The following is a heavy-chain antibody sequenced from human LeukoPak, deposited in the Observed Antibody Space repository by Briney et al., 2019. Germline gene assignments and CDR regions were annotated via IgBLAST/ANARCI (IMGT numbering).Heavy chain of an antibody. CDR3: ASFSGPPYDYVWGSSRYYY. V-gene: IGHV3-48*01. CDR2: ISSSSSTI. CDR1: GFTFSSYS. Sequence: GGSLRLSCAASGFTFSSYSMNWVRQAPGKGLEWVSYISSSSSTIYYADSVKGRFTISRDNAKNSLYLQMNSLRAEDTAVYYCASFSGPPYDYVWGSSRYYYWGQGALVTVSS. J-gene: IGHJ4*02. D-gene: IGHD3-16*02.